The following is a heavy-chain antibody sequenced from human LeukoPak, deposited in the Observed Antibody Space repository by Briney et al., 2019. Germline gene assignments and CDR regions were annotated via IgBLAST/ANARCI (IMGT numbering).Heavy chain of an antibody. Sequence: PSETLSLTCTVSGGSISSSGYYWGWIRQPPGKGLEWIGTIYYSGSTYYNPSLKSRVTISVDTSKNQFSLKLSSVTAADTAVHYCARDGYNPIDSWGQGTLVTVSS. CDR2: IYYSGST. J-gene: IGHJ4*02. CDR3: ARDGYNPIDS. CDR1: GGSISSSGYY. D-gene: IGHD5-24*01. V-gene: IGHV4-39*07.